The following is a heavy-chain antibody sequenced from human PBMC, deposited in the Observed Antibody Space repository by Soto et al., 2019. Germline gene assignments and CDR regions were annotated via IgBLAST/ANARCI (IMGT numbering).Heavy chain of an antibody. CDR2: ISGSGGST. D-gene: IGHD4-4*01. V-gene: IGHV3-23*01. CDR3: AKDRNDYSNYGGYYYYMDV. J-gene: IGHJ6*03. CDR1: GFTFSSYA. Sequence: PGGSLRLSCAASGFTFSSYAMSWVRQAPGKGLEWVSAISGSGGSTYYADSVKGRFTISRDNSKNTLYLQMNSLRAEDTAVYYCAKDRNDYSNYGGYYYYMDVWGKGTTVTVSS.